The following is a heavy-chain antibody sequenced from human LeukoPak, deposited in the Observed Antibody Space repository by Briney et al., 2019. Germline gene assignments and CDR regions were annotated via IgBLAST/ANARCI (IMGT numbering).Heavy chain of an antibody. V-gene: IGHV4-61*01. Sequence: TETLSLTCTVSGGSVSSGSYYWSWIRQPPGKGLEWIGYIYYSGSTNYNPSLKSRVTISVDTSKNQFSLKLSSVIAADTAVYYCARGGDILTGYYGNWFDPWGQGTLVTVSS. J-gene: IGHJ5*02. D-gene: IGHD3-9*01. CDR1: GGSVSSGSYY. CDR2: IYYSGST. CDR3: ARGGDILTGYYGNWFDP.